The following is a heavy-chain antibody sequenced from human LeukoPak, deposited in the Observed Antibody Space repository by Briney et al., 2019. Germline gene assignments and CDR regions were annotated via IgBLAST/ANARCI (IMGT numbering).Heavy chain of an antibody. Sequence: PSGTLSLTCAVSGRSISSSNWWSWVRQPPGKGLEWIGEIYHSGSTNYNPSLKSRVTISVDKSKNQFSLKLSSVTAADTAVYYCATYKPQWLGFDYWGQGTLVTVSS. CDR2: IYHSGST. D-gene: IGHD6-19*01. CDR3: ATYKPQWLGFDY. J-gene: IGHJ4*02. CDR1: GRSISSSNW. V-gene: IGHV4-4*02.